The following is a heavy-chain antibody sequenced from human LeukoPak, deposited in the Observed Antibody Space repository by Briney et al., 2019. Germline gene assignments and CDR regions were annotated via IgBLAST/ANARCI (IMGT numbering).Heavy chain of an antibody. D-gene: IGHD4-23*01. CDR3: ARGYTVVTPYYFDY. CDR1: GGSISSGSYY. J-gene: IGHJ4*02. CDR2: IYTSGST. Sequence: SQTLSLTCTVSGGSISSGSYYWSWIRQPAGKGLEWIGRIYTSGSTDYNPSLKSRVTISVDTSKNQFSLKLSSVTAADTAVYYCARGYTVVTPYYFDYWGQGTLVTVSS. V-gene: IGHV4-61*02.